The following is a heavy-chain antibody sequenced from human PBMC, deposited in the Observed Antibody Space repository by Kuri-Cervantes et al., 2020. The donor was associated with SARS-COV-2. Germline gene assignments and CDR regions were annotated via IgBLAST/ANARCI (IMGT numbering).Heavy chain of an antibody. Sequence: ASVKVSCKASGYTFTSYDINWVRQATEQGLEWMGWMNPNSGNTGYAQKFQGRVTITRNTSISTAYMELSSLRSEDTAVYYCASPAGTHPQYAFDIWGQETMVTVSS. D-gene: IGHD1-14*01. CDR1: GYTFTSYD. CDR3: ASPAGTHPQYAFDI. CDR2: MNPNSGNT. V-gene: IGHV1-8*03. J-gene: IGHJ3*02.